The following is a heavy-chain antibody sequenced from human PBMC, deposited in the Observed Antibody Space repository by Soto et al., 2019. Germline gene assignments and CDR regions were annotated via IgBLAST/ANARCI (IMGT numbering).Heavy chain of an antibody. CDR1: GAPFSGYY. D-gene: IGHD3-3*01. CDR2: INHTGST. V-gene: IGHV4-34*01. CDR3: ARGREIFGAVTPFEY. Sequence: SETLSLTCAVYGAPFSGYYWTWVRQPPGKGLEWIGEINHTGSTKYNPSLKSRVTISLDTSKNQFSLSLRSVTAADTAVYYCARGREIFGAVTPFEYWGQGTQVTVSS. J-gene: IGHJ4*02.